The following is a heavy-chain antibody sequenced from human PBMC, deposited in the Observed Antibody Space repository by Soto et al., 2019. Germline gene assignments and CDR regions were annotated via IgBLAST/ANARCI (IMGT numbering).Heavy chain of an antibody. CDR3: ARGLAALPVFAFDI. CDR1: GISLSTSGVG. J-gene: IGHJ3*02. Sequence: QITLKGSGPTLVKPTQTLTLTCSLSGISLSTSGVGLGWIRQPPGKALEWLALIYWNDDKHYSPSLKTRLTITKDTSKNQAVPTMTNVDPVDTATYYCARGLAALPVFAFDIWGQGTMVTVSS. D-gene: IGHD6-6*01. V-gene: IGHV2-5*01. CDR2: IYWNDDK.